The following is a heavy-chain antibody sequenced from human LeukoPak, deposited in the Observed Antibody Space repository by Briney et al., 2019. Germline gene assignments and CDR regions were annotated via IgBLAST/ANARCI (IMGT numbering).Heavy chain of an antibody. Sequence: SETLSLTCTVSDGSISSYYWSWIRQPPGKGLEWIGYIYYSGSTNYNPSLKSRVTTSVDTSKNQFSLKLSSVTAADTAVYYCARVTTTPRYYYYGMDVWGQGTTVTVSS. J-gene: IGHJ6*02. CDR2: IYYSGST. V-gene: IGHV4-59*12. CDR3: ARVTTTPRYYYYGMDV. D-gene: IGHD1-14*01. CDR1: DGSISSYY.